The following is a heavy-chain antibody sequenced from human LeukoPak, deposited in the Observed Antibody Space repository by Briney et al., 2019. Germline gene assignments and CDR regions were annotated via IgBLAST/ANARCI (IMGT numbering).Heavy chain of an antibody. D-gene: IGHD1-1*01. Sequence: GGSLRLSCVVSGFTFSSFAVSWFRQAPGKGLEWVSTVGRSGADTYYADSVRGRFTISKDSSKNTLQMNSLSAEDTAIYYCVKHSGGVYGNSDYWGQGILVTVSS. CDR3: VKHSGGVYGNSDY. CDR1: GFTFSSFA. J-gene: IGHJ4*02. CDR2: VGRSGADT. V-gene: IGHV3-23*01.